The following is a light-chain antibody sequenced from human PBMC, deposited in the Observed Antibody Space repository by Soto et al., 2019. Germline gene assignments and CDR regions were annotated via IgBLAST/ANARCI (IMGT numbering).Light chain of an antibody. CDR2: AVS. V-gene: IGKV1-6*01. J-gene: IGKJ1*01. CDR1: QGIRNE. Sequence: ALQMTQSPSSLSASVGDRVTITCRASQGIRNEVAWYQQKPGKAPNLLIYAVSSLESGVPPRFSGSGSGTDFTLTLSSLQPEDVETYYCLQDYSYPWTFGQGTKVEIK. CDR3: LQDYSYPWT.